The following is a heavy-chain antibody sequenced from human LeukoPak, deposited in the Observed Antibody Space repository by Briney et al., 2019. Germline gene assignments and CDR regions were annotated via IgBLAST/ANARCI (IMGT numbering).Heavy chain of an antibody. CDR3: AGRVTGYSSGYVY. J-gene: IGHJ4*02. V-gene: IGHV3-23*01. CDR2: ISGSAHKI. D-gene: IGHD5-18*01. CDR1: GITFSNYA. Sequence: GGSLRLSCVASGITFSNYAVSWVRQAPEKGLDWVSVISGSAHKIRYADSVKGRFTISRDKSENIVYLQMNNLRAEDTAVYYCAGRVTGYSSGYVYWGQGTLVTVSS.